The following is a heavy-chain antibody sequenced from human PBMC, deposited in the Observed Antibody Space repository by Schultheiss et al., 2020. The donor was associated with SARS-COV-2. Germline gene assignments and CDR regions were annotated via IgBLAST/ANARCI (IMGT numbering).Heavy chain of an antibody. D-gene: IGHD5-18*01. Sequence: SQTLSLTCTVSGGSISTGSYYWGWIRQPPGKGLEWIGEINHSGSTNYNPSLKSRVTISVDTSKNQFSLKLSSVTAADTAVYYCARGVEDTAMVWDAFDIWGQGTMVTVSS. CDR1: GGSISTGSYY. V-gene: IGHV4-39*01. J-gene: IGHJ3*02. CDR2: INHSGST. CDR3: ARGVEDTAMVWDAFDI.